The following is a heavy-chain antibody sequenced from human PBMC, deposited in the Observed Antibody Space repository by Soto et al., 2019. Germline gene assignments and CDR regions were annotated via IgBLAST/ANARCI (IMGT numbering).Heavy chain of an antibody. V-gene: IGHV3-49*03. CDR2: IRSNTDGGTT. J-gene: IGHJ4*02. CDR1: GFTFGDYA. D-gene: IGHD4-17*01. Sequence: EVQLVESGGGLVQPGRSLRLSCSVSGFTFGDYAMSWFRQAPGKGLEWVGFIRSNTDGGTTEYAASVKGRFTISRDDSKSIAYLQMTSLETDDSAIYYCTRDGGYGDYRFDYWGQGALVTVSS. CDR3: TRDGGYGDYRFDY.